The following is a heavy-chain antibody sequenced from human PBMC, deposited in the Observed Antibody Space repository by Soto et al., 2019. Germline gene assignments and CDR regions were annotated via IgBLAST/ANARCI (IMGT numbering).Heavy chain of an antibody. CDR3: AKKYPGTRPFDY. V-gene: IGHV3-23*01. Sequence: LRLSCAASGFTFSSYAMDWVRQAPGKGLEWVSAIGTNGDTYYADAVKGRFTISRDNLKTTLYLQMNSLRAEDTALYYCAKKYPGTRPFDYWGQGTLVTVS. CDR1: GFTFSSYA. CDR2: IGTNGDT. D-gene: IGHD2-2*02. J-gene: IGHJ4*02.